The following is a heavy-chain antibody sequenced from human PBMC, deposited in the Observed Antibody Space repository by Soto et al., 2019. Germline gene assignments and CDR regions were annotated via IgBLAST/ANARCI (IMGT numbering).Heavy chain of an antibody. V-gene: IGHV3-53*02. J-gene: IGHJ4*02. CDR2: IYSGGST. CDR3: LGRYYDFWSGYPH. Sequence: EVQLVETGGGLIQPGGSLRLSCAASGFTVSSNYMSWVRQAPGKGLEWVSVIYSGGSTYYADSVKGRFTISRDNSKNTLYLQMNSLRAEDTAVYYCLGRYYDFWSGYPHWGQGTLVTVSS. CDR1: GFTVSSNY. D-gene: IGHD3-3*01.